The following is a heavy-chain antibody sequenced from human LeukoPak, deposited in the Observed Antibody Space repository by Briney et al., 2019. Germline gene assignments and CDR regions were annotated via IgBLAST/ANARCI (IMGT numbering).Heavy chain of an antibody. D-gene: IGHD1-7*01. CDR1: GGSISSYY. J-gene: IGHJ4*02. CDR3: AREDPYYNWNYRSFDY. Sequence: PSETLSLTCTVSGGSISSYYWSWIRQPPGKGLEWIGYIYYSGSTNYNPSLKSRVTISVDTSKNQFSLKLSSVTAADTAVYYCAREDPYYNWNYRSFDYWGQGTLVTVSS. CDR2: IYYSGST. V-gene: IGHV4-59*01.